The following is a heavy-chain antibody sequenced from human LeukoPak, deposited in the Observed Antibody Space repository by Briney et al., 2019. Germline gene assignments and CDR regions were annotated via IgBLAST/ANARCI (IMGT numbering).Heavy chain of an antibody. Sequence: SETLSLTCTVSGGSISSSSYYWGWIRQPPGKGLEWIGSIYYSGSTYYNPSPKSRVTISVDTSKNQFSLKLSSVTAADTAVYYCARPRGGYCSGGSCLNWFDPWGQGTLVTVSS. V-gene: IGHV4-39*01. CDR2: IYYSGST. J-gene: IGHJ5*02. D-gene: IGHD2-15*01. CDR3: ARPRGGYCSGGSCLNWFDP. CDR1: GGSISSSSYY.